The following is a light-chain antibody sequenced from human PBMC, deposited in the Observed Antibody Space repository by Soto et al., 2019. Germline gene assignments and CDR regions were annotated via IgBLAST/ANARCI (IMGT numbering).Light chain of an antibody. CDR3: QQYNDWPTWT. V-gene: IGKV3-15*01. Sequence: EIVMTQSPATLSVSPGERATLSCRASQSVNSNLAWYQQKPGQVTRLLIYGASTRATGIPARFSGGGSGTEFTLTISSLQSEDFAVYYCQQYNDWPTWTFGQGTKVEI. CDR1: QSVNSN. J-gene: IGKJ1*01. CDR2: GAS.